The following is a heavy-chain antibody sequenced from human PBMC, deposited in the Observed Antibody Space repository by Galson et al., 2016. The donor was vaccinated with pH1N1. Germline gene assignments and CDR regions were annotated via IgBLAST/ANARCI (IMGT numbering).Heavy chain of an antibody. V-gene: IGHV1-69*13. D-gene: IGHD2-21*01. J-gene: IGHJ6*03. Sequence: SVKVSCKASGGTFDGFAFSWVRQAPGQGLEWMGRLIPIFGTPHYAENFHGRVTITADESTNTAYMELSSLTSEDTALYYCASSVPGEYYYNYYYMDVWGAGTTVIVSS. CDR2: LIPIFGTP. CDR3: ASSVPGEYYYNYYYMDV. CDR1: GGTFDGFA.